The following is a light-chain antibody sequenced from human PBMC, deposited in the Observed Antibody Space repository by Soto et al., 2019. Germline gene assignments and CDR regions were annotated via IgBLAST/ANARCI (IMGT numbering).Light chain of an antibody. CDR1: QYINTR. CDR3: HQRQSWPRT. J-gene: IGKJ1*01. CDR2: QTY. Sequence: EIVLTQSPATLSSFPGDRVTLSCRARQYINTRLTWYQHRPSQAPRLLIYQTYIRAAGIPARFSASETGTDFTPPISDVQPEDFAVYYCHQRQSWPRTFGQGT. V-gene: IGKV3-11*01.